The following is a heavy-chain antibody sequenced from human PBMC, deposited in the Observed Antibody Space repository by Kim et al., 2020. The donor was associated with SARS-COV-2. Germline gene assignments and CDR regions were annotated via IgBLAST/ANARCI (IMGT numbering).Heavy chain of an antibody. CDR1: DVSISSSRFY. CDR2: KSYSGST. D-gene: IGHD3-9*01. V-gene: IGHV4-39*01. CDR3: ARHGAVSTAIDTFDI. Sequence: SETLSLTCTVSDVSISSSRFYWGWIRQPPGKGLEWIGSKSYSGSTFYTASLKSRVIMSLDTANNQFSLKLTSVTAADTAGYYCARHGAVSTAIDTFDIWG. J-gene: IGHJ3*02.